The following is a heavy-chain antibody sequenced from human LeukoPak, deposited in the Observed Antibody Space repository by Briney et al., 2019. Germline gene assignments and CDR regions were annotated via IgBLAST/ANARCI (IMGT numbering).Heavy chain of an antibody. D-gene: IGHD6-19*01. CDR3: AKGASSGIEYWYFDL. J-gene: IGHJ2*01. V-gene: IGHV3-9*01. Sequence: GGSLRLSCAASGFTFSDYWMTWVRQAPGKGLEWVSGISWNSGSIGYADSVKGRFTISRDNAKNSLYLQMNSLRAEDTALYYCAKGASSGIEYWYFDLWGRGTLVTVSS. CDR1: GFTFSDYW. CDR2: ISWNSGSI.